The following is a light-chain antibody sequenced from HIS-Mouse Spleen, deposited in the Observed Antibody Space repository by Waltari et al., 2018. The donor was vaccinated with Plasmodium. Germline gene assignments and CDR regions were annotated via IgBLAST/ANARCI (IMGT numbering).Light chain of an antibody. CDR2: EDS. Sequence: SYELTQPPSVSVSPGQTARITCSGAALPQTYAYWYQKKAGQAPVLVIYEDSKRPSGIPERFSGSSSGTMATLTISGAQVEDEADYYCYSTDSSGNHRVFGGGTKLTVL. CDR1: ALPQTY. CDR3: YSTDSSGNHRV. V-gene: IGLV3-10*01. J-gene: IGLJ3*02.